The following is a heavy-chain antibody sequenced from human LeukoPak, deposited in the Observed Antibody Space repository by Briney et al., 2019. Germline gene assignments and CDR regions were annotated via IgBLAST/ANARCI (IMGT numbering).Heavy chain of an antibody. D-gene: IGHD3-22*01. CDR3: ARDKVQTYYYDSSGYYYTLLAFDY. J-gene: IGHJ4*02. CDR1: GYTFTSYY. Sequence: ASVKVSCKASGYTFTSYYMHWVRQAPGQGLEWMGIINPSGGSTSYAQEFQGRVTMTRDTSTSTVYMELSSLRSEDTAVYYCARDKVQTYYYDSSGYYYTLLAFDYWGQGTLVTVSS. V-gene: IGHV1-46*03. CDR2: INPSGGST.